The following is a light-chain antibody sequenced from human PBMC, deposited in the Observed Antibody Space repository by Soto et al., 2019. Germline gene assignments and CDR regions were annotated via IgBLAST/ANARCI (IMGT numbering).Light chain of an antibody. Sequence: QSVLTQPPSASGSPGQSVTISCTGTSSDVGGYNYVSWYQQHPGKAPKLMIYEVSKRPSGVPDRFSGSKSGNTASLTVSGLQAEDEADYYCSSYAGNNNLYVFGTGTKLTVL. V-gene: IGLV2-8*01. CDR1: SSDVGGYNY. J-gene: IGLJ1*01. CDR2: EVS. CDR3: SSYAGNNNLYV.